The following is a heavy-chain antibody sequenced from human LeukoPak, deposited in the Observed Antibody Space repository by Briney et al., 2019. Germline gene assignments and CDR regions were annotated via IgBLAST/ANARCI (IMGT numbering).Heavy chain of an antibody. D-gene: IGHD2-15*01. CDR2: IYYSGST. V-gene: IGHV4-59*01. CDR3: ARDRTRTPYYYYGMDV. CDR1: GGSISSYY. Sequence: ETLSLTCTVSGGSISSYYWSWIRQPPGKGLEWIGYIYYSGSTNYNPSLKSRVTISVDTSKNQFSLKLGSETAADTAVYYCARDRTRTPYYYYGMDVWGQGTTVTVSS. J-gene: IGHJ6*02.